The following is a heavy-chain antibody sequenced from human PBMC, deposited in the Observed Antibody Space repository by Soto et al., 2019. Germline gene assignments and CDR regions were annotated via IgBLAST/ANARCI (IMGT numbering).Heavy chain of an antibody. D-gene: IGHD1-7*01. Sequence: PGESWKISGKGSGYSFTTYWIGGLRQMPGKGLEWMGIIYPGDFDTRYSPSFQGQVTISADTSISTAYLQWSSLKASDTAMYYCARTQLEDWNYRPPQKLFDPRARRTFVTVSS. J-gene: IGHJ5*02. CDR1: GYSFTTYW. CDR3: ARTQLEDWNYRPPQKLFDP. V-gene: IGHV5-51*01. CDR2: IYPGDFDT.